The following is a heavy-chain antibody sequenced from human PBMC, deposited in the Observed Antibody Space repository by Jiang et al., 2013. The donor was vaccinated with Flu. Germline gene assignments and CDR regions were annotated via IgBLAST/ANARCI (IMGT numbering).Heavy chain of an antibody. J-gene: IGHJ4*02. CDR3: ARRHSRDFDY. V-gene: IGHV1-3*04. CDR1: YTFTSHA. Sequence: YTFTSHAIHWVRQAPDKGLSGWDGSTLAMVTQNNSQKFQGRVTITRDTSASTAYMELSSLRSEDTAVYYCARRHSRDFDYWGQGTLVTVSS. CDR2: STLAMVT.